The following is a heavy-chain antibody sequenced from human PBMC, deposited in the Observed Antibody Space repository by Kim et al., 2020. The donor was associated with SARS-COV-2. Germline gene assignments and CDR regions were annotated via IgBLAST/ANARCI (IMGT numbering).Heavy chain of an antibody. CDR1: GFTFSSYG. CDR3: AAGDSSGCFDY. J-gene: IGHJ4*02. Sequence: GGSLRLSCAASGFTFSSYGMHWVRQAPGKGLEWVAVIWYDGSNKYYADSVKGRFTISRDNSKNTLYLQMNSLRAEDTAVYYCAAGDSSGCFDYWGQGTLVTVSS. D-gene: IGHD6-19*01. V-gene: IGHV3-33*01. CDR2: IWYDGSNK.